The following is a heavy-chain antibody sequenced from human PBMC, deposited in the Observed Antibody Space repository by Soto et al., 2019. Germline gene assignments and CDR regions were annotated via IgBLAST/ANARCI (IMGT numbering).Heavy chain of an antibody. CDR3: ARAAPRYCSGGSCYPGRDY. CDR2: INHSGST. D-gene: IGHD2-15*01. CDR1: GGSFSGYY. J-gene: IGHJ4*02. Sequence: TSETLSLTCAVYGGSFSGYYWNWIRQPPGKGLEWIGDINHSGSTNYSPSLKSRVTISVDTSKNQFSLKLSSVTAADTAVYYCARAAPRYCSGGSCYPGRDYWGQGTLVTVSS. V-gene: IGHV4-34*01.